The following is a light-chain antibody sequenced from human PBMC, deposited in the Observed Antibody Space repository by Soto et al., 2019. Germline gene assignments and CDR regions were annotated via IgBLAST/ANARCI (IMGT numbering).Light chain of an antibody. CDR2: GAS. J-gene: IGKJ1*01. Sequence: EIVMTQSPATLSVSPGERATLSCRASQSVSSNLAWYQQKPGQAPRLLIYGASTRATGIPARFSGSGSGTELTPTISSLQSEDFAVYYCQQYNNWPWTFGQGTKVEIK. CDR1: QSVSSN. V-gene: IGKV3-15*01. CDR3: QQYNNWPWT.